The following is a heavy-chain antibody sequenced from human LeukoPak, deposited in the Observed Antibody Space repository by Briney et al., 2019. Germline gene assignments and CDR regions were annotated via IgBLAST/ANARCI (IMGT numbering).Heavy chain of an antibody. CDR3: ARLWGWLQSPGDY. CDR2: IIPILGTA. J-gene: IGHJ4*02. V-gene: IGHV1-69*04. Sequence: ASVKVSCKASGGTFSSYAISWVRQAPGQGLEWMGRIIPILGTANYAQRFQGRVTITADKSTSTAYMELSSLRSEDTAVYYCARLWGWLQSPGDYWGQGTLVTVSS. D-gene: IGHD5-24*01. CDR1: GGTFSSYA.